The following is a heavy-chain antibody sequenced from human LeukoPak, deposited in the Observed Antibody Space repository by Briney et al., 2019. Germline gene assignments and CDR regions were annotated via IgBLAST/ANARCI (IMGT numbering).Heavy chain of an antibody. J-gene: IGHJ4*02. CDR1: GFTFSSYS. Sequence: GGSLRLSCAASGFTFSSYSMNWVRQAPGKGLEWVSAISGSGGSTYYADSVKGRFTISRDNSKNTLYLQMNSLRAEDAAVYYCAKDLSLVPAAIVFDYWGQGTLVTVSS. V-gene: IGHV3-23*01. CDR2: ISGSGGST. CDR3: AKDLSLVPAAIVFDY. D-gene: IGHD2-2*02.